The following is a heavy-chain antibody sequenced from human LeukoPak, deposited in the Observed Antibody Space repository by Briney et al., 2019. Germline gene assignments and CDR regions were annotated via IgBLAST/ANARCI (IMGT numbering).Heavy chain of an antibody. V-gene: IGHV3-74*01. J-gene: IGHJ5*02. CDR2: IKTDGSST. D-gene: IGHD1-1*01. CDR3: VRETRIGSSGTQGWFDP. CDR1: GFTFGSFW. Sequence: PGGSLRLSCLASGFTFGSFWMHWVRQTPGKGLVWVSRIKTDGSSTDYADSVKGRFTISRDNARNTLYLQMDSLRVEDTAVYYCVRETRIGSSGTQGWFDPWGQGTLVTVSS.